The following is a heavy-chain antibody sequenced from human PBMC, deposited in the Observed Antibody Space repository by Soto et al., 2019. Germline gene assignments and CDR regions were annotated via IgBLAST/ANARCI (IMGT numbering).Heavy chain of an antibody. CDR1: GFTFSSYS. J-gene: IGHJ4*02. V-gene: IGHV3-48*01. Sequence: VQLVESGGGLVQPGGSLRLSCAASGFTFSSYSMNWVRQAPGKGLEWVSYISSSSSTIYYADSVKGRFTISRDNAKNSLYLQMNSLRAEDTAVYYCARGVVVVPAAMVYWGQGTLVTVSS. CDR2: ISSSSSTI. D-gene: IGHD2-2*01. CDR3: ARGVVVVPAAMVY.